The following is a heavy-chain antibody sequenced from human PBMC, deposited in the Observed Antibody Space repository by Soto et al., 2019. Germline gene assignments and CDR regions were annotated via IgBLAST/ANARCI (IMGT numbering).Heavy chain of an antibody. CDR3: ARGGTPIEY. CDR2: ISAYNGNT. J-gene: IGHJ4*02. CDR1: GYTFTNFG. V-gene: IGHV1-18*01. D-gene: IGHD3-16*01. Sequence: QVQLVQSGAEVKKPGASVKVSCKASGYTFTNFGISWVRQAPGQGLEWMGWISAYNGNTNYAQKFQGRVTMTTVTSTSTAYMEVRSLRFDDTAVSYCARGGTPIEYWGQGTLVTVSS.